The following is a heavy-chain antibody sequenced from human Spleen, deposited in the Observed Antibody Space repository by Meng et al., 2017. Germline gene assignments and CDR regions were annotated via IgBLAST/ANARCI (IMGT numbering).Heavy chain of an antibody. CDR1: GYTFTGYD. J-gene: IGHJ4*02. D-gene: IGHD3-10*01. Sequence: ASVKVSCKASGYTFTGYDMHWVRQAPGQGLEWMGWINPNSGGTNYAQKFQGRVTMTRDTSISTAYMELSRLRSDDTAVYYCARDSYYYGSGSFLYWGQGTLVTVSS. CDR3: ARDSYYYGSGSFLY. V-gene: IGHV1-2*02. CDR2: INPNSGGT.